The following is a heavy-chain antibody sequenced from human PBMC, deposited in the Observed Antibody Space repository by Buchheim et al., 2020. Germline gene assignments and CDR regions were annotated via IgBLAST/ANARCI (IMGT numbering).Heavy chain of an antibody. Sequence: QVQLQESGPGLVKPSETLSLTCTVSGGSMSSYYWSWIRQAPGKGLEWIGYIYYSGSTNYNPSLESRVTISVATTKHQFSLKLSSVTAADTAVYYCAREYTSAYAYFDYWGQGTL. CDR2: IYYSGST. CDR1: GGSMSSYY. V-gene: IGHV4-59*01. J-gene: IGHJ4*02. D-gene: IGHD3-22*01. CDR3: AREYTSAYAYFDY.